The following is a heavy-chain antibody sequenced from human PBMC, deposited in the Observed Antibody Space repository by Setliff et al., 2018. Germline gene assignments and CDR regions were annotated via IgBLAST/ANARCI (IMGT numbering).Heavy chain of an antibody. Sequence: SETLSLTCTVSGGRISGSNHYWGWVRQPPGKGLEWIGSMYSGGNTYYNPSLKSRATISIDTSKNQFSLKLNSVTAADTAVYYCARRVGSVGIQLPDYWGQGTLVTVSS. CDR1: GGRISGSNHY. CDR3: ARRVGSVGIQLPDY. D-gene: IGHD5-18*01. J-gene: IGHJ4*02. V-gene: IGHV4-39*07. CDR2: MYSGGNT.